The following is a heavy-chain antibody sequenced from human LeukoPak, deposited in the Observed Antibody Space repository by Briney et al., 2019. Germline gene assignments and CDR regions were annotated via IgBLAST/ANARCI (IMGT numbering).Heavy chain of an antibody. J-gene: IGHJ4*02. V-gene: IGHV4-31*03. CDR2: IYYSGST. Sequence: SETLSLTCTVSGGSISSGGYYWSWIRQHPGKGLEWIGYIYYSGSTYYNPSLKSRVTISVDTSKNQFSLKLSSVTAADTAVYYCASSRNTAMVIFDYWGQGTLVTVSS. CDR3: ASSRNTAMVIFDY. D-gene: IGHD5-18*01. CDR1: GGSISSGGYY.